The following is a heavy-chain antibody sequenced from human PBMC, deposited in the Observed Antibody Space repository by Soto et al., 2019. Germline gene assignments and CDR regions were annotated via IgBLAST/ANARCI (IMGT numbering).Heavy chain of an antibody. CDR3: ARGRNYYDSSGYYESFDY. J-gene: IGHJ4*02. CDR1: GGSFSGYY. V-gene: IGHV4-59*01. CDR2: IYYSGST. Sequence: SETLSLTCAVYGGSFSGYYWSWIRQPPGKGLEWIGYIYYSGSTNYNPSLKSRVTISVDTSKNQFSLKLSSVTAADTAVYYCARGRNYYDSSGYYESFDYWGQGTLVTVSS. D-gene: IGHD3-22*01.